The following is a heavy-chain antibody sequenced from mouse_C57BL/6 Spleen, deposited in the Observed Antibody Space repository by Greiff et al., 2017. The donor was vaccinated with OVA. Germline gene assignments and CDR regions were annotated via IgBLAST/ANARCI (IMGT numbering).Heavy chain of an antibody. CDR3: AREGDDGYWYFDV. CDR1: GYTFTSYW. Sequence: VQLQESGTELVKPGASVKLSCKASGYTFTSYWMHWVKQRPGQGLEWIGNINPSNGGTNYNEKFKSKATLTVDKSSSTAYMQLSSLTSEDSAVYYCAREGDDGYWYFDVWGTGTTVTVSS. V-gene: IGHV1-53*01. J-gene: IGHJ1*03. D-gene: IGHD2-12*01. CDR2: INPSNGGT.